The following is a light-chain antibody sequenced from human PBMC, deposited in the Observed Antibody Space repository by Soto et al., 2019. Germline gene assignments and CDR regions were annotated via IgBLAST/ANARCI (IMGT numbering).Light chain of an antibody. J-gene: IGKJ3*01. CDR3: QQYGASPFT. CDR1: QTIFNW. V-gene: IGKV1-5*01. Sequence: DIQMTQSPSTLSASVGDRVTITCRASQTIFNWLAWYQRKPGRAPNLLIYDASSLQSGVPSTFSGSGSGTDFVLSIDRLEVEDSGIYYCQQYGASPFTFGPGTRVDIK. CDR2: DAS.